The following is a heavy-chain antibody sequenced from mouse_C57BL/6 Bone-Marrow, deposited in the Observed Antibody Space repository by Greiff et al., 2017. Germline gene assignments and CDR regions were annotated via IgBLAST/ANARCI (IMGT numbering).Heavy chain of an antibody. J-gene: IGHJ4*01. Sequence: DVHLVESGGGLVQPGGSLKLSCAASGFTFSDYYMYWVRQTPEKRLEWVAYISNGGGSTYYPDTVKGRFTISRDNAKNTLYLQMSRLKSVDTAMYYCERRGTTVVAVDYWGQGTSVTVSS. CDR3: ERRGTTVVAVDY. V-gene: IGHV5-12*01. D-gene: IGHD1-1*01. CDR2: ISNGGGST. CDR1: GFTFSDYY.